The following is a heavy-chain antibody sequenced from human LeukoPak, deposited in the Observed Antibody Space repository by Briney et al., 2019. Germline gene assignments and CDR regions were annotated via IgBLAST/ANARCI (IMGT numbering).Heavy chain of an antibody. CDR1: GGSFSGYY. CDR2: INHSGST. Sequence: SETLSLTCAVYGGSFSGYYWSWIRQPPGKGLEWIGEINHSGSTNYNPSLKSRVTISVGTSKNQFSLKLSSVTAADTAVYYCARGPARRIKDRFDPWGQGTLVTVSS. D-gene: IGHD3-10*01. CDR3: ARGPARRIKDRFDP. V-gene: IGHV4-34*01. J-gene: IGHJ5*02.